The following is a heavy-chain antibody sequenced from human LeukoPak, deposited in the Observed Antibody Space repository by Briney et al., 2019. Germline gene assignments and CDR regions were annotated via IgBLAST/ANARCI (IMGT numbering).Heavy chain of an antibody. V-gene: IGHV3-74*01. CDR1: GFTISNYW. D-gene: IGHD1-26*01. CDR3: ARESSVGAHKAFDY. CDR2: INSDGSST. Sequence: GGSLRLSCAASGFTISNYWMHWVRQAPGKGLVWVSRINSDGSSTSYADSVKGRFTISRDNAKNTLYLQMNSLRAEDTAVYYCARESSVGAHKAFDYWGQGTLVTVSS. J-gene: IGHJ4*02.